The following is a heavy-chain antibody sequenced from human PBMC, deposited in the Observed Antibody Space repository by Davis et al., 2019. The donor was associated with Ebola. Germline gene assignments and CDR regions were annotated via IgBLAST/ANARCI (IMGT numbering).Heavy chain of an antibody. J-gene: IGHJ4*02. D-gene: IGHD3-10*01. CDR2: IKWDVIST. Sequence: GESLKIPCTASGFTFDDYTMHWVRQVPGKGLEWVSLIKWDVISTDYTDSVKGRFTISRDNSKNSLYLQMNSLRTEDTALYYCAKDDMVQGVRFFDNWGQGTLVTVSS. CDR1: GFTFDDYT. V-gene: IGHV3-43*01. CDR3: AKDDMVQGVRFFDN.